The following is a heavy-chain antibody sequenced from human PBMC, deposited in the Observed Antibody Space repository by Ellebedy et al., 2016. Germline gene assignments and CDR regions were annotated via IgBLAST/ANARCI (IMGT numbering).Heavy chain of an antibody. D-gene: IGHD6-19*01. V-gene: IGHV1-2*02. CDR2: INPNSGGT. J-gene: IGHJ5*02. CDR3: ARSRTNPYSSGWYRDKGKNWFNP. CDR1: GYTFTGYY. Sequence: ASVKVSXKASGYTFTGYYMHWVRQAPGQGLEWMGWINPNSGGTNYAQKFQGRVTMTRNTSISTAYMELSSLRSEDTAVYYCARSRTNPYSSGWYRDKGKNWFNPWGQGTLVTVSS.